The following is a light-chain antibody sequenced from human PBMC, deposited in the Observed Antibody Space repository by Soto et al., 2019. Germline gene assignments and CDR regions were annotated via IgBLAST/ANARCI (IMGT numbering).Light chain of an antibody. CDR2: AAS. CDR3: QQTNSFTVT. J-gene: IGKJ4*01. Sequence: DIQMTRSPSSVSASLGDRFPITCRASQGIRRWLAWYQQKQGKAPKLLIYAASSLHRGVPSRLRGSGYGTDLTLTISSLKPEDFATYYCQQTNSFTVTFGGGTKVDI. CDR1: QGIRRW. V-gene: IGKV1-12*01.